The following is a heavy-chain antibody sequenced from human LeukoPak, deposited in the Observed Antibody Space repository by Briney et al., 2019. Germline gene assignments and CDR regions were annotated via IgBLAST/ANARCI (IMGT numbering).Heavy chain of an antibody. CDR3: ARDALGSSGLDY. CDR1: GGSISSSSYY. CDR2: IYYSGST. D-gene: IGHD3-22*01. J-gene: IGHJ4*02. V-gene: IGHV4-39*07. Sequence: SETLSLTCTVSGGSISSSSYYWGWIRQSPGKGLEWIGSIYYSGSTYYNPSLKSRVTISVDTSKNQLSLKLSSVTAADTAVYYCARDALGSSGLDYWGQGTLVTVSS.